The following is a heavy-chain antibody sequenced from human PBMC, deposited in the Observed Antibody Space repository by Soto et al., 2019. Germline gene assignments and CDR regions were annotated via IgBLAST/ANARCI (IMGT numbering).Heavy chain of an antibody. CDR1: GGTFSSYA. V-gene: IGHV1-69*13. D-gene: IGHD3-9*01. CDR3: ARDPILTGSTYSYYYGMDV. J-gene: IGHJ6*02. Sequence: GASVKFSWKASGGTFSSYAISWMRQAPGQGLEWMGGIIPICGTANYAQKFQGRVTITADESTSTAYMELSSLRSEDTAVYYCARDPILTGSTYSYYYGMDVWGQGTTVTVSS. CDR2: IIPICGTA.